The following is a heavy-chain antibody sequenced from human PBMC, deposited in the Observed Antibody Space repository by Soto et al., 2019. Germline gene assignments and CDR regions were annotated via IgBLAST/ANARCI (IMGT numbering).Heavy chain of an antibody. D-gene: IGHD2-15*01. CDR1: GGTFSSYT. Sequence: QVQLVHSGAEVKKPGSSVKVSCKASGGTFSSYTISWVRQAPGQGLEWMGRIIPLLGIANYAQKFQGRVTITADKSTSTAYMELSSLRAEDTAVYYCARGYCSGGSCYSPSGYLDVWGKGTTVTVSS. V-gene: IGHV1-69*02. J-gene: IGHJ6*03. CDR3: ARGYCSGGSCYSPSGYLDV. CDR2: IIPLLGIA.